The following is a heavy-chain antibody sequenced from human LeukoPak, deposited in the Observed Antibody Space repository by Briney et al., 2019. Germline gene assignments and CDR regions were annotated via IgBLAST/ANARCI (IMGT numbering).Heavy chain of an antibody. CDR2: ISGSGGST. Sequence: PGGSLRLSCAASGFTFSSYAMSWVRQAPGKGLEWVSAISGSGGSTYYADSVKGRFTISRDNSKNTLYLQMNSLRAEDTAVYYCAKDLPRAARRGDAFDIWGQGTMVTVSS. J-gene: IGHJ3*02. D-gene: IGHD6-6*01. V-gene: IGHV3-23*01. CDR1: GFTFSSYA. CDR3: AKDLPRAARRGDAFDI.